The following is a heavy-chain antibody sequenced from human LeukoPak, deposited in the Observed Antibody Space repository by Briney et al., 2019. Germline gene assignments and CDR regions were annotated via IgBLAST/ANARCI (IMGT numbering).Heavy chain of an antibody. CDR3: TKRAEFGGFAP. J-gene: IGHJ5*02. Sequence: GGSLRLSCAASGFTFSTSAMSWVRQAPGKGLGWVSSISTTVGNTYYADSVKGRFTISRDNSNNTLYLQMNSLTAEDTAVYYCTKRAEFGGFAPWGQETLVTVSS. CDR1: GFTFSTSA. CDR2: ISTTVGNT. D-gene: IGHD3-10*01. V-gene: IGHV3-23*01.